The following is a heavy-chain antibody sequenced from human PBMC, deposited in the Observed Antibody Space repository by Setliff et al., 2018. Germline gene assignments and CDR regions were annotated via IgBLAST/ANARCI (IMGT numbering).Heavy chain of an antibody. D-gene: IGHD6-13*01. CDR2: TYYNGTA. CDR1: GGSISGSHYS. V-gene: IGHV4-39*06. Sequence: LSLTCSVSGGSISGSHYSWVWMRQPPGKRLEWIGSTYYNGTAYYNPSLQSRVAISVDTSKNYFPLDVNSVTAADTAVYYCVRGSRSTWYRRDFWGQGTLVTVSS. CDR3: VRGSRSTWYRRDF. J-gene: IGHJ4*02.